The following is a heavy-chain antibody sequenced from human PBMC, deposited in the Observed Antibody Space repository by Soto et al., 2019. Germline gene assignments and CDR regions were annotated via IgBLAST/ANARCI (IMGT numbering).Heavy chain of an antibody. CDR1: GYTFTSYG. V-gene: IGHV1-18*01. CDR2: ISAYNGNT. CDR3: ARAYDSSGYYYVSAFDI. Sequence: ASVKVSCKASGYTFTSYGISWVRQAPGRGLEWMGWISAYNGNTNYAQKLQGRVTMTTDTSTSTAYMELRSLRSDDTAVYYCARAYDSSGYYYVSAFDIWGQGTMVTVSS. D-gene: IGHD3-22*01. J-gene: IGHJ3*02.